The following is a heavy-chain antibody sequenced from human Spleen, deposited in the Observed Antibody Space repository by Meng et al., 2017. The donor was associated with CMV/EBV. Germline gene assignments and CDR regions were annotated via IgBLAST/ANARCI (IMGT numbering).Heavy chain of an antibody. Sequence: VSGYYWSWIRQPPGKGLEWIGEINHRGSTNYNPSLKRRVTISVDTSKNQFSLKLTSVTAADTAVYYCARGGYCSSTSCYTGNTWFDPWGQGTLVTVSS. CDR1: VSGYY. V-gene: IGHV4-34*01. CDR2: INHRGST. D-gene: IGHD2-2*02. J-gene: IGHJ5*02. CDR3: ARGGYCSSTSCYTGNTWFDP.